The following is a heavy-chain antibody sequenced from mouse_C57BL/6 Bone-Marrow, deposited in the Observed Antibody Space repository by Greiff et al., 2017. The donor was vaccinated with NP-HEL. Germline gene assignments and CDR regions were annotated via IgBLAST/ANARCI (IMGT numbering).Heavy chain of an antibody. V-gene: IGHV1-69*01. Sequence: QVQLQQPGAELVMPGASVKLSCKASGYTFTSYWMHWVKQRPGQGLEWIGEIDPSDSYTNYNQKFKGKSTLTVDKSSSTAYMQLSSLTSEDSAVDYCARDYGNYQAWFACGGRGTLVTVSA. J-gene: IGHJ3*01. D-gene: IGHD2-1*01. CDR3: ARDYGNYQAWFAC. CDR1: GYTFTSYW. CDR2: IDPSDSYT.